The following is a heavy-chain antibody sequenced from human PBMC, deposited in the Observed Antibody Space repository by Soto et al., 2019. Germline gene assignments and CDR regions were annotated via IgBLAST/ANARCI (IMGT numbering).Heavy chain of an antibody. CDR2: IYDSGST. V-gene: IGHV4-59*01. J-gene: IGHJ6*02. D-gene: IGHD3-3*01. Sequence: SETLSLTCTVSGGSISRYYWSWIRQPPGKGLESIEYIYDSGSTNYNPSLKSRVTISVDTSKNQFSLKLSSVTAADTAVYYCARDKTEWLPPHYYYYGMDVWGQGTTVTVSS. CDR1: GGSISRYY. CDR3: ARDKTEWLPPHYYYYGMDV.